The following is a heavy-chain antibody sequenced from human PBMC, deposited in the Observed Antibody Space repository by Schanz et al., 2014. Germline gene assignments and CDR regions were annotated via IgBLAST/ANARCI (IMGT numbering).Heavy chain of an antibody. CDR2: ISGSGGST. D-gene: IGHD6-13*01. V-gene: IGHV3-23*04. CDR1: GFTFSSYA. CDR3: ATASSPVREAGAGSSFHL. Sequence: EVQLVESGGGWVQPGGSLRLSCAASGFTFSSYAMSWVRQAPGKGLEWVSAISGSGGSTYYADSVKGRFTISRDNSKNTLYLQMNSLKIEDTAVYYCATASSPVREAGAGSSFHLWGQGTLVTVSP. J-gene: IGHJ5*02.